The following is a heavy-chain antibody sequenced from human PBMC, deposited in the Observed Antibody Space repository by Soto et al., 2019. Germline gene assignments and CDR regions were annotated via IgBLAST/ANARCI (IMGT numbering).Heavy chain of an antibody. V-gene: IGHV4-39*01. D-gene: IGHD1-1*01. CDR2: IYYSGST. CDR1: GGSISSSSYY. CDR3: ATGTGTTPWDWFDP. Sequence: SETLSLTCTVSGGSISSSSYYWGWIRQPPGKGLEWIGSIYYSGSTYYNPSLKSRVTISVDTSKNQFSLKLSSVTAADTAVYYCATGTGTTPWDWFDPWGQGTLVTVS. J-gene: IGHJ5*02.